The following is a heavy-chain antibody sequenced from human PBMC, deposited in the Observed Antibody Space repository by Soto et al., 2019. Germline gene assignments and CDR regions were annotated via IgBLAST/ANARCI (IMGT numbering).Heavy chain of an antibody. CDR2: IIPIFGTA. CDR1: GGTFSSYA. Sequence: QVQLVQSGAEVKKPGSSVKVSYKASGGTFSSYAISWVRQAPGQGLEWMGGIIPIFGTANYAQKFQGRVTITADKSTSTAYMELSSLRSEDTAVYYCAREYYYDSSGYYNNDAFDIWGQGTMVTVSS. CDR3: AREYYYDSSGYYNNDAFDI. V-gene: IGHV1-69*06. D-gene: IGHD3-22*01. J-gene: IGHJ3*02.